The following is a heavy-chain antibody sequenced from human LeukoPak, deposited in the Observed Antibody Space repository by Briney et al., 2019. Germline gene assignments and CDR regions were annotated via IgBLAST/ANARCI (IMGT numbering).Heavy chain of an antibody. CDR2: INSDGSST. V-gene: IGHV3-74*01. J-gene: IGHJ6*02. D-gene: IGHD4-17*01. Sequence: QPGGSLRLSCAASGFTFSSYWMHWVRHAPGKGLVWVSRINSDGSSTSYADSVKGRFTISRDNAKNTLYLQMNSLRAEDTAVYYCARVMTTVTHYYYYGMDVWGQGTTVTVSS. CDR3: ARVMTTVTHYYYYGMDV. CDR1: GFTFSSYW.